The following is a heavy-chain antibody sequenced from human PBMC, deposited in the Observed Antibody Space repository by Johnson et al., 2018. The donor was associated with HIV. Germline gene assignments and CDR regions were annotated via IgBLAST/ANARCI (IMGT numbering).Heavy chain of an antibody. J-gene: IGHJ3*02. CDR3: ARGDFWSGYPDAFDI. D-gene: IGHD3-3*01. CDR2: ISYDGTEK. CDR1: GFSLGSFG. Sequence: QVQLVESGGGVARPGRSLRLSCAASGFSLGSFGMHWVRQAPGKGLEWVAVISYDGTEKYYAESVKARFTISRDNSKNTLYLQMNSLRAEDTAVYYCARGDFWSGYPDAFDIWGQGTMVTVSS. V-gene: IGHV3-30*03.